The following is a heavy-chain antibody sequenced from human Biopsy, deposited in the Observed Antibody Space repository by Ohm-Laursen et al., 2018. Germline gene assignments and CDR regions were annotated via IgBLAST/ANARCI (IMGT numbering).Heavy chain of an antibody. CDR2: ISWHSGSR. J-gene: IGHJ6*02. Sequence: SLRLSCAASGFTFDDYAMHWVRQAPGKGLERVSGISWHSGSRGYADSVKGRFTISRDNAKKLLYLQMNSLRAEDTALYYCAKDVRVKVQLDGMDVWGQGTLVTVSS. CDR1: GFTFDDYA. D-gene: IGHD1-1*01. V-gene: IGHV3-9*01. CDR3: AKDVRVKVQLDGMDV.